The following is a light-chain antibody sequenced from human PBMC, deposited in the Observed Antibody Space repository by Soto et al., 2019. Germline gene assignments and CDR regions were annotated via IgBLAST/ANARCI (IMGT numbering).Light chain of an antibody. CDR2: GAS. V-gene: IGKV3-20*01. J-gene: IGKJ5*01. Sequence: EIVLTQSPGTLSLSPGERATLSCRASQSVSGRYLAWYQQKPGQAPRLVIYGASIRATGIPDRFSGSGSGTDFTLTISRLEPEDFAVYYCQQYNNWPLTFGPGTRLEIK. CDR1: QSVSGRY. CDR3: QQYNNWPLT.